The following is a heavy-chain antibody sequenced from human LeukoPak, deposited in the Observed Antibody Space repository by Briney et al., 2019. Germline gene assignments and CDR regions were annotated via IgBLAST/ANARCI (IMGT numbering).Heavy chain of an antibody. J-gene: IGHJ4*02. CDR2: ISSSGSTI. D-gene: IGHD5-12*01. V-gene: IGHV3-48*03. Sequence: GGSLSLSCAASGFTFSSYEMNWVRQAPGKGLEWVSYISSSGSTIYYADSVKGRFTISRDNAKNSLYLQMNSLRAEDTAIYYCARIMVATTREAFDYWGQGTRVTVSS. CDR1: GFTFSSYE. CDR3: ARIMVATTREAFDY.